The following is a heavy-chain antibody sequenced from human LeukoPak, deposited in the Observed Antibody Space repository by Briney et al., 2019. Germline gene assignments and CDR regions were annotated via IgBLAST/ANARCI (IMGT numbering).Heavy chain of an antibody. V-gene: IGHV5-51*01. D-gene: IGHD6-6*01. J-gene: IGHJ4*02. CDR3: ARSAAARRGLYFDY. CDR1: GFTFISYW. Sequence: GGSLQISSKGSGFTFISYWRGWVGQMPGKGLEGMGIIYPGDSDTRHSPPSQGQGTISADNSITTAYLQWSSLRASDTAMYYCARSAAARRGLYFDYWGQGTLVTISS. CDR2: IYPGDSDT.